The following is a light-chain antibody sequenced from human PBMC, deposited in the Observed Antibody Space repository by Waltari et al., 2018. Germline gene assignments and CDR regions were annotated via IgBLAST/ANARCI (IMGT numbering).Light chain of an antibody. CDR1: SSNIGSNT. CDR3: TAWDDSLNVVL. CDR2: SNN. J-gene: IGLJ2*01. Sequence: QSVLTQPPSASGTPGQRVTISCSGSSSNIGSNTVNWYQQLPGTAPNLLIYSNNRGPAGVPARFSGSKSVTSASLAISGLQSEDDADYYCTAWDDSLNVVLFGGGTKLTVL. V-gene: IGLV1-44*01.